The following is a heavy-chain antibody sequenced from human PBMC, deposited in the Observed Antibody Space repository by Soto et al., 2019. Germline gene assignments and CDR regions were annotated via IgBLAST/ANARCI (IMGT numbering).Heavy chain of an antibody. D-gene: IGHD2-8*01. J-gene: IGHJ4*02. CDR3: GGRYCTNGVCFDY. Sequence: QVQLQESGPGLVKPSGTLSLTCAVSGGSISSSNWWSWVRQPPGKGLEWIGEIYHSGCTNYNPSRNSRFTFAVDRSKTKFTLRLGSVTAVDPAVYYCGGRYCTNGVCFDYWGQGTLVTASS. V-gene: IGHV4-4*02. CDR2: IYHSGCT. CDR1: GGSISSSNW.